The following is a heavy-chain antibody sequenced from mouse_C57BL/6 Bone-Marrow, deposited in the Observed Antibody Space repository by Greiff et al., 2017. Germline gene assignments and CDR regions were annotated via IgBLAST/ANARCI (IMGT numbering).Heavy chain of an antibody. J-gene: IGHJ4*01. CDR3: TTHAMDY. Sequence: EVKVVESGAELVRPGASVKLSCTASGFNIKDDYMHWVKQRPEQGLEWIGWIDPENGDTEYASKFQGKATITADTSSNTAYLQLSSLTSEDTAVYYCTTHAMDYWGQGTSVTVSS. V-gene: IGHV14-4*01. CDR1: GFNIKDDY. CDR2: IDPENGDT.